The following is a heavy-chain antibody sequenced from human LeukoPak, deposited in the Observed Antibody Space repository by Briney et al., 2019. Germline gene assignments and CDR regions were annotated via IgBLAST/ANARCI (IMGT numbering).Heavy chain of an antibody. CDR3: ARSTGTTEGYYYYMDV. V-gene: IGHV1-69*05. CDR2: IIPIFGTA. CDR1: GGTFSSHA. J-gene: IGHJ6*03. Sequence: SVKVSCKASGGTFSSHAISWLRQAPGQGLERMGGIIPIFGTANYAQKFQGRVTITTDESTSTAYMELSSLRSEDTAVYYCARSTGTTEGYYYYMDVWGKGTTVTVSS. D-gene: IGHD1-7*01.